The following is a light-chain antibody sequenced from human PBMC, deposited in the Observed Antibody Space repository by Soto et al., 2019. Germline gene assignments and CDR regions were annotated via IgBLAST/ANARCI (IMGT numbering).Light chain of an antibody. CDR1: QSVGSK. CDR3: QQYDSWPLT. Sequence: EIVMTQSPDTLSVSPGERATLFCRASQSVGSKLAWYQQKPGQAPRLLIYDASTRATGIPARFSGSGSGTDCTLTIISLKSEDFEDYYCQQYDSWPLTFGGGAKVEIK. CDR2: DAS. J-gene: IGKJ4*01. V-gene: IGKV3-15*01.